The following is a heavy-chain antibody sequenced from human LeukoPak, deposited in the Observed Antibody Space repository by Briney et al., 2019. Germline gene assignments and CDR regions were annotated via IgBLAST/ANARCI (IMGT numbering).Heavy chain of an antibody. D-gene: IGHD3-3*02. CDR3: ATALAGEDAFDI. V-gene: IGHV1-24*01. J-gene: IGHJ3*02. CDR1: GYTLTELS. CDR2: FDPEDGET. Sequence: ASVKVSCKVSGYTLTELSMHWVRQAPGKGLEWMGGFDPEDGETIYAQKFQGRVTMTENTSTDTAYMELSSLRSEDTAVYYCATALAGEDAFDIWGQGTMVTVSS.